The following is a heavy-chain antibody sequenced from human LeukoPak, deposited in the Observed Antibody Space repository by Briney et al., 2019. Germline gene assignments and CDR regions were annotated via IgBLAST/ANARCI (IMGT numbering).Heavy chain of an antibody. CDR2: ISYSAERT. J-gene: IGHJ4*02. V-gene: IGHV3-23*01. CDR3: ARDRRYYDSPYYFDY. Sequence: GGSLRLSCAASGFTFSSYEMNWVRQAPGKGLEWVAGISYSAERTDYAGSVKGRFTISRDNSKNILYLQMNSLRAEDTAVYYCARDRRYYDSPYYFDYWGQGTLVTVSS. D-gene: IGHD3-22*01. CDR1: GFTFSSYE.